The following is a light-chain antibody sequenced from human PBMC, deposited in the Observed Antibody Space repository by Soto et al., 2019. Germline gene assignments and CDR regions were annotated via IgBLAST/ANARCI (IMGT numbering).Light chain of an antibody. CDR3: SSYTNSGYV. V-gene: IGLV2-14*01. J-gene: IGLJ1*01. CDR2: EVS. Sequence: QSALTQPASVSGSPGQSITISCTGTSSDVAGYNYVSWYQQYPGKAPKLMIYEVSNRPSGVSNRFSGSKSGNTASLTISGLQAEDEADYYCSSYTNSGYVFGTGTKVTVL. CDR1: SSDVAGYNY.